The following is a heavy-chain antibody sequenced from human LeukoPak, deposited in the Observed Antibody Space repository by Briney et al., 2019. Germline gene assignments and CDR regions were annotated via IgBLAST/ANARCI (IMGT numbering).Heavy chain of an antibody. J-gene: IGHJ4*02. CDR2: IDAGHTT. CDR1: GFSFSSYV. D-gene: IGHD4-17*01. CDR3: ARDRDYGDYVGWD. V-gene: IGHV3-23*01. Sequence: PGGSLRLSCVASGFSFSSYVMRWVRRAPGKGLEWVSSIDAGHTTYYAASVKGRFTISRDNSENTIYLQLSSLRSDDTAVYYCARDRDYGDYVGWDWGQGTLVTVSS.